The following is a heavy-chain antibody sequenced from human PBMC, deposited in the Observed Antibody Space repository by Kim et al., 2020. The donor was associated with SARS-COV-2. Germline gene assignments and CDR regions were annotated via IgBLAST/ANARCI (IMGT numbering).Heavy chain of an antibody. V-gene: IGHV1-46*01. CDR3: ARGGSHDGGTGYYLDY. D-gene: IGHD3-9*01. Sequence: KFQGRVTMTRDTATSTVYMELSSLRSEDTAVYFCARGGSHDGGTGYYLDYWGQGTLVTVSS. J-gene: IGHJ4*02.